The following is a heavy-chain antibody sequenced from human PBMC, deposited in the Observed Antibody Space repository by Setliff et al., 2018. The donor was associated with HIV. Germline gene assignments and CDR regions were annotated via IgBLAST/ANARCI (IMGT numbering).Heavy chain of an antibody. V-gene: IGHV4-34*01. Sequence: SETLSLTCVASGGSLSSYYWNWIRQTPGKGLEWIGEIHPTGHINYNPSYKSRVTVSLGTSKIQFSLKLNSVTAADTGVYYCAAFDSGRDVWGQGTLVTVSS. D-gene: IGHD6-19*01. CDR1: GGSLSSYY. CDR3: AAFDSGRDV. J-gene: IGHJ4*02. CDR2: IHPTGHI.